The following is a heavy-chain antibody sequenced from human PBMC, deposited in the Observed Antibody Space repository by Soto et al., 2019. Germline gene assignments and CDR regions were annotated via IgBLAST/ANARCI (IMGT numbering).Heavy chain of an antibody. J-gene: IGHJ6*02. V-gene: IGHV3-49*03. CDR2: IRSKAYGGTT. CDR1: GFTFGDYA. Sequence: PGGSLRLSCTASGFTFGDYAMSWFRQAPGKGLEWVGFIRSKAYGGTTEYAASVKGRFTISRDDSKSIAYLQMNSLKTEDTAVYYCTRGHPTYYYGSGSWQAPYYYGMDVWGQGTTVTVSS. D-gene: IGHD3-10*01. CDR3: TRGHPTYYYGSGSWQAPYYYGMDV.